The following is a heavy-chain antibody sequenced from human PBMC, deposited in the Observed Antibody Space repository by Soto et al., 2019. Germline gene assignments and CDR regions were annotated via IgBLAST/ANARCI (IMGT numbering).Heavy chain of an antibody. V-gene: IGHV3-30*04. CDR2: ISYDGIAR. CDR1: GFIFSTYS. Sequence: GGSLRLSCAASGFIFSTYSIHWVRQAPGKGLEWVAIISYDGIARYHAASVRGRFTISRDQSKNTLYLQMNSLRDEDTAVYYCARDMALVPAGDHVVELWGQGTIVTVCS. D-gene: IGHD2-2*01. CDR3: ARDMALVPAGDHVVEL. J-gene: IGHJ4*03.